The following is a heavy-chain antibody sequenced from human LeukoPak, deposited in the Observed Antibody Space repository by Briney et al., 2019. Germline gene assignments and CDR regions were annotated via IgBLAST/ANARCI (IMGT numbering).Heavy chain of an antibody. J-gene: IGHJ4*02. D-gene: IGHD3-3*01. CDR1: GGSISSSSYY. CDR2: IYYSGST. Sequence: SETLSLTCTVSGGSISSSSYYWGWIRQPPGKGLEWIGSIYYSGSTYYNPSLKSRVTISVDTSKNQFSLKLSSVTAADTAVYYCARRGIIRSFTYFDYWGQGTLVTVSS. V-gene: IGHV4-39*01. CDR3: ARRGIIRSFTYFDY.